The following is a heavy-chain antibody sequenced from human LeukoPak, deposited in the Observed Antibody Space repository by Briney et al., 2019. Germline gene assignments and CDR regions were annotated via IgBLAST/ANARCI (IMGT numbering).Heavy chain of an antibody. J-gene: IGHJ4*02. V-gene: IGHV3-23*01. CDR3: AKAPYDILTGYPD. CDR2: ISGSGGST. D-gene: IGHD3-9*01. Sequence: GGSLRLSCAASGFTFSSYAMSWVRQAPGKGLEWVSAISGSGGSTYYADSVRGRFTISRDNSKNTLYLQMNSLRAEDTAVYYCAKAPYDILTGYPDWGQGTLVTVSS. CDR1: GFTFSSYA.